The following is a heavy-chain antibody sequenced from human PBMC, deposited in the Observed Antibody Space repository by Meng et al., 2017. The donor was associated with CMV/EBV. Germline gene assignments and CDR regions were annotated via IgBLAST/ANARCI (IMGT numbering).Heavy chain of an antibody. CDR1: GSLSSYY. CDR2: IYTSGST. Sequence: GSLSSYYWSWIRQPAGKGLEWIGRIYTSGSTNYNPSLKSRVTMSVDTSKNQFSLKLSSVTAADTAVYYCARDRTKPRVARNWYFDLWGRGTLVTVSS. D-gene: IGHD2-8*01. J-gene: IGHJ2*01. V-gene: IGHV4-4*07. CDR3: ARDRTKPRVARNWYFDL.